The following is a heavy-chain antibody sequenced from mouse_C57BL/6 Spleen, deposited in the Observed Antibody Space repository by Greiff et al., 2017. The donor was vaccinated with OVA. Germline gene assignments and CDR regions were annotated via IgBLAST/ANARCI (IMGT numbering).Heavy chain of an antibody. Sequence: QVQLQQPGAELVKPGASVKMSCKASGYTFTSYWITWVKQRPGQGLEWIGDIYPGSGSTNYNEKFKSKATLTVDTSSSTAYMQLSSLTSEDSAVYYCARWDLITTVVAKHYWGQGTTLTVSS. D-gene: IGHD1-1*01. J-gene: IGHJ2*01. CDR3: ARWDLITTVVAKHY. CDR1: GYTFTSYW. CDR2: IYPGSGST. V-gene: IGHV1-55*01.